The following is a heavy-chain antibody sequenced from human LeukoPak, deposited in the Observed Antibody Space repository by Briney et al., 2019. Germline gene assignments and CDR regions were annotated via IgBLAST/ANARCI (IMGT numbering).Heavy chain of an antibody. CDR3: AGTQVYYDILTGYYGY. J-gene: IGHJ4*02. V-gene: IGHV1-2*02. CDR2: INPNSGGT. Sequence: ASVKVSCKASGYTFTGYYMHWVRQAPGQGLEWMGWINPNSGGTNYAQKFQGRVTMTRDTSISTAYMELSRLRSDDTAVYYCAGTQVYYDILTGYYGYWGQGTLVTVSS. CDR1: GYTFTGYY. D-gene: IGHD3-9*01.